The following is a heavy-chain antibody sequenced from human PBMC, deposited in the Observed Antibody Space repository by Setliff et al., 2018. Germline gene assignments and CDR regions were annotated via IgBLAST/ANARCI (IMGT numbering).Heavy chain of an antibody. CDR2: ISAYNGIT. CDR3: ARAVGYCSGGSCYKGDDY. Sequence: ASVKVSCKASGYTFTSYGISWVRQAPGQGLEWMGWISAYNGITNYAQKLQGRVTMTTDTSANTAYMEVRSLGSDDTAMYYCARAVGYCSGGSCYKGDDYWGQGTLVTVSS. J-gene: IGHJ4*02. CDR1: GYTFTSYG. V-gene: IGHV1-18*01. D-gene: IGHD2-15*01.